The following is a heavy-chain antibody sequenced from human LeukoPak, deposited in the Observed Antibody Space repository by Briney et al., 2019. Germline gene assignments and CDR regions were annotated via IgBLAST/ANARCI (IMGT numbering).Heavy chain of an antibody. CDR2: IDASNGNT. Sequence: GASVKVSCKASGYTFTTYGISWVRQAPGQGLEWMGWIDASNGNTNYAQEVQGRVTITTDTSTTTAYMELRSLAFDDTAVYYCARDYHYVPDFWGQGTLVTVSS. J-gene: IGHJ4*02. V-gene: IGHV1-18*01. CDR3: ARDYHYVPDF. CDR1: GYTFTTYG. D-gene: IGHD3-16*01.